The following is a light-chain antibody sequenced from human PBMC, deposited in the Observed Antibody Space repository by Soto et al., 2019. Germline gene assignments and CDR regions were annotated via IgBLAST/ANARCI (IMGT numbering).Light chain of an antibody. CDR2: DNS. CDR1: SSNIGAGYD. V-gene: IGLV1-40*01. Sequence: QSVLTQPASVSGAPGQRVTISCTGGSSNIGAGYDVHWYRQLPGTAPELLIYDNSNRPSGVPARFSGSKSGTSTSLAITGLQADDEADYYCQSYDTSLSGWVVFGGGTKLTVL. CDR3: QSYDTSLSGWVV. J-gene: IGLJ2*01.